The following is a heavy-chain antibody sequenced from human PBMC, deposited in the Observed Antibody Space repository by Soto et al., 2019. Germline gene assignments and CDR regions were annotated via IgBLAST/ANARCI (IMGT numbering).Heavy chain of an antibody. V-gene: IGHV3-13*01. D-gene: IGHD2-2*01. CDR2: IGTAGDT. J-gene: IGHJ6*03. Sequence: GGSLRLSCAAAGLNISSYDMHWVRKATGKGLEWVSAIGTAGDTYYPGSVKGRFTISRENAKNSLYLQMNSPRAGDTAVYYCGRAIGSTAHYYYYYYMDVWGKGTTVTVSS. CDR3: GRAIGSTAHYYYYYYMDV. CDR1: GLNISSYD.